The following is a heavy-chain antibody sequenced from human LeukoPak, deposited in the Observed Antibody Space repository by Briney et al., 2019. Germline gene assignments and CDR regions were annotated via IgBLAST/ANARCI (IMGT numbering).Heavy chain of an antibody. D-gene: IGHD2-15*01. CDR1: GYSFTIYY. Sequence: ASVKVSSTASGYSFTIYYMHRVRQAPGQGLEWMGWINPNSGGTNYAQKFQGRVTMTRDTSISTAYMELSRLRSDDTAVYYCARGYCSGGSCQGGDYWGQGTLVTVSS. J-gene: IGHJ4*02. CDR3: ARGYCSGGSCQGGDY. V-gene: IGHV1-2*02. CDR2: INPNSGGT.